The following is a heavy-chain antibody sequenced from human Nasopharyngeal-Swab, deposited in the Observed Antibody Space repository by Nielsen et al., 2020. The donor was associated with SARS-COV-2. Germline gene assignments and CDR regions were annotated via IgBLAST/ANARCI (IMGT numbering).Heavy chain of an antibody. CDR1: GFTFSSYN. Sequence: GESLKISCAASGFTFSSYNMNWVRQAPGKGLEWVSSISSSSSYIYYADSVKGRFTISRDNAKNSLYLQMNSLRAEDTAVYYCARDSERYSYGYDYYYYGMDVWGQGTTVTVSS. D-gene: IGHD5-18*01. J-gene: IGHJ6*02. CDR3: ARDSERYSYGYDYYYYGMDV. CDR2: ISSSSSYI. V-gene: IGHV3-21*04.